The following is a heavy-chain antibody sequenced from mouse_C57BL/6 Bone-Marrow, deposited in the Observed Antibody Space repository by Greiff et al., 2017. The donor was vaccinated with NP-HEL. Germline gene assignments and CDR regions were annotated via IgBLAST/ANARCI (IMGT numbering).Heavy chain of an antibody. J-gene: IGHJ2*01. CDR1: GFTFSNYW. Sequence: EVKLMESGGGLVQPGGSMKLSCVASGFTFSNYWMNWVRQSPEKGLEWVAQIRLKSDNYATHYAESVKGRFTISRDDSKSSVYLQMNNLRAEDTGIYYCTGDGPSDYWGQGTTLTVSS. D-gene: IGHD2-3*01. CDR3: TGDGPSDY. V-gene: IGHV6-3*01. CDR2: IRLKSDNYAT.